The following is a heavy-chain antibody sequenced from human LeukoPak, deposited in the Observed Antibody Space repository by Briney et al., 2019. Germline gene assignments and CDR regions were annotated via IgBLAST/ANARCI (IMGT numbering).Heavy chain of an antibody. CDR3: ATGIEPRYGYVWGDNANNWFDP. CDR1: GGSISSSSYY. D-gene: IGHD3-16*01. J-gene: IGHJ5*02. V-gene: IGHV4-39*01. CDR2: IYYSGST. Sequence: SQTLSLTCTVSGGSISSSSYYWGWIRQPPGKGLEWIGSIYYSGSTYYNPSLKSRVTISVDTSKNQFSLKLSSVTAADTAVYYCATGIEPRYGYVWGDNANNWFDPWGQGTLVTVSS.